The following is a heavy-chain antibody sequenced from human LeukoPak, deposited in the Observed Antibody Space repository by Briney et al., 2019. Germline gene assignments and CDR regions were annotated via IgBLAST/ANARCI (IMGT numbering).Heavy chain of an antibody. D-gene: IGHD6-13*01. Sequence: NPSETLSLTCSVSGGSISSSSYYWGWIRQPPGKGLEWIGSSYYSGSTYYNPSLKSRVTISVDTSKNQISLKLSSVTAADTAVYFCDGYSSSWPAQYYFDYWGQGTLVTVSS. CDR3: DGYSSSWPAQYYFDY. CDR1: GGSISSSSYY. J-gene: IGHJ4*02. CDR2: SYYSGST. V-gene: IGHV4-39*07.